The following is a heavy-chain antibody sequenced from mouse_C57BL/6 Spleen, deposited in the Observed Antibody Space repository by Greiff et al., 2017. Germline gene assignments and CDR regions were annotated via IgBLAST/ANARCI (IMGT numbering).Heavy chain of an antibody. D-gene: IGHD1-1*01. CDR1: GYTFTDYY. J-gene: IGHJ2*01. CDR3: ARGTTVVDY. V-gene: IGHV1-19*01. CDR2: INPYNGGT. Sequence: EVKLMESGPVLVKPGASVKMSCKASGYTFTDYYMNWVKQSHGKSLEWIGVINPYNGGTSYNQKFKGKATLTVDKSSSTAYMELNSLTSEDSAVYYCARGTTVVDYWGQGTTLTVSS.